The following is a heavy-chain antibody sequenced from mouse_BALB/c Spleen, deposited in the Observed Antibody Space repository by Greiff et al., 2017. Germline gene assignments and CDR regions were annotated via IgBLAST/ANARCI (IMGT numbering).Heavy chain of an antibody. J-gene: IGHJ4*01. V-gene: IGHV1S56*01. CDR2: IYPGNVNT. CDR3: ARLGHYAMDY. Sequence: QVQLQQSGPELVKPGASVRISCKASGYTFTSYYIHWVKQRPGQGLEWIGWIYPGNVNTKYNEKFKGKATLTADKSSSTAYMQLSSLTSEDSAVYFCARLGHYAMDYWGQGTSVTVSS. CDR1: GYTFTSYY.